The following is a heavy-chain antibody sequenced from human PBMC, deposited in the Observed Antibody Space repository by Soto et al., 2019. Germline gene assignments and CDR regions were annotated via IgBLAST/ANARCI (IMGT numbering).Heavy chain of an antibody. CDR1: GGSISSYY. Sequence: PSETLSLTCTVSGGSISSYYWSWIRQPPGKGLGWIGYIYYSGSTNYNPSLKSRVTISVDTSKNQFSLKLSSVTAADTAVYYCARDSGEEMATTHYYYYGMDVWGQGTTVTVS. CDR2: IYYSGST. J-gene: IGHJ6*02. V-gene: IGHV4-59*01. D-gene: IGHD5-12*01. CDR3: ARDSGEEMATTHYYYYGMDV.